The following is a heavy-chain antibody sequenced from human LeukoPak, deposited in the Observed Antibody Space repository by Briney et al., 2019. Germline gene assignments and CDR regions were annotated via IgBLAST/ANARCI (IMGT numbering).Heavy chain of an antibody. D-gene: IGHD6-6*01. Sequence: PSQTLSLTCTVSGGSISSGSYYWSWIRQSAGKGLEWIGRTYTSGSTNYNPSLKSRVTISLDTSKNQFSLKLSSVTAADTAVYYCARHDRPYSSSSMGYYFDYWGQGTLVTVSS. J-gene: IGHJ4*02. CDR2: TYTSGST. CDR3: ARHDRPYSSSSMGYYFDY. V-gene: IGHV4-61*02. CDR1: GGSISSGSYY.